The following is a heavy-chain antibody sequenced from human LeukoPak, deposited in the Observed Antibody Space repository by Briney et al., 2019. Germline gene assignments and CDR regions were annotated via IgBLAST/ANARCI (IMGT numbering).Heavy chain of an antibody. Sequence: SETLSLTCTVSGYSTSSGYYWGWIRQPPGKGLEWIGSIYHSGSTYYNPSLKSRVTISVDTSKNQFSLKLSSVTAADTAVYYCASISVDIVVVPAAKSFDYWGQGTLVTVSS. D-gene: IGHD2-2*01. V-gene: IGHV4-38-2*02. CDR1: GYSTSSGYY. J-gene: IGHJ4*02. CDR3: ASISVDIVVVPAAKSFDY. CDR2: IYHSGST.